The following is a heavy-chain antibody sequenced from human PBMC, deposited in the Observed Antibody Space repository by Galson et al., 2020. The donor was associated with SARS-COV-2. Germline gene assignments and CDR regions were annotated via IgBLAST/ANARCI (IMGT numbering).Heavy chain of an antibody. CDR3: ARQGVNMIVLVTVPGWYFDL. Sequence: SETLSLTCTVSGYSVSTTNYMGWVRQPPGGGPEWIGSVYPSGTTYYNPSPKSRVTISVDTSKNQFSLRLDSVTAADTALYYCARQGVNMIVLVTVPGWYFDLWGRGTLVNVSS. J-gene: IGHJ2*01. CDR1: GYSVSTTNY. D-gene: IGHD3-22*01. CDR2: VYPSGTT. V-gene: IGHV4-38-2*02.